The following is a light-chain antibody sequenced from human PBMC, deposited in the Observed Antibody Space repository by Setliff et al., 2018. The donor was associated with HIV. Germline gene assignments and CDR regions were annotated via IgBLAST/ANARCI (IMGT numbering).Light chain of an antibody. V-gene: IGLV3-25*03. CDR2: QDT. CDR1: ALANQY. J-gene: IGLJ1*01. CDR3: QTADISVYYA. Sequence: SYELTQPPSVSVSPGQTARLTCSGDALANQYAYWYRQRPGQAPLLLIYQDTKRPPGIPERFSGSSSGTTVTLTISRVQAEDEADYYCQTADISVYYAFGSGTKVTVL.